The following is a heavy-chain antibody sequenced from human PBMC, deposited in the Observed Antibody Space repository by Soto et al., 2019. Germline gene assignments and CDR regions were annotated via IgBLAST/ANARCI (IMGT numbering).Heavy chain of an antibody. CDR2: INPNSGGT. Sequence: QVQLVQSGAEVKKPGASVKVSCKASGYTFTGYYMHWVRQAPGQGLEWMGWINPNSGGTNYAQKFQGRVTMTRDTSISTDYMELSRLGSDDTAVYYCASLIEIAARGPAFDIWGQGTMVTVSS. D-gene: IGHD6-6*01. CDR3: ASLIEIAARGPAFDI. V-gene: IGHV1-2*02. J-gene: IGHJ3*02. CDR1: GYTFTGYY.